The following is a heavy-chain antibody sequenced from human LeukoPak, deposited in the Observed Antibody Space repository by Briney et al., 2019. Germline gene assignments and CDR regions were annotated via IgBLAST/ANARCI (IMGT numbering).Heavy chain of an antibody. Sequence: GGSLSLSCAPSGFTFSSYWMGWVRQAPGGGLEWLAYIAGEGSSQQYADSVRRRVTISRDNAKSSLQLQMSSLKAEDSAVYYCARDERGGYFVYWGQGILGTVSS. D-gene: IGHD2-2*03. CDR2: IAGEGSSQ. CDR1: GFTFSSYW. J-gene: IGHJ4*02. CDR3: ARDERGGYFVY. V-gene: IGHV3-7*01.